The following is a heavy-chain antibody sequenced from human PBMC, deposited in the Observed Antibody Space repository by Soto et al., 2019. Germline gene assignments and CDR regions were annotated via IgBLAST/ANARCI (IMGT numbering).Heavy chain of an antibody. J-gene: IGHJ4*02. CDR2: IIPIFGTA. Sequence: QVQLVQSGAEVKKPGSSVKVSCKASGGTFSSYAISWVRQAPGQGLEWMGGIIPIFGTANYAQKFQGRVTITADKSTSTAYMELSSLRSEDTAVYYCARAMGYCSGGRCYSFDYWGQGTLVTVSS. CDR3: ARAMGYCSGGRCYSFDY. D-gene: IGHD2-15*01. CDR1: GGTFSSYA. V-gene: IGHV1-69*06.